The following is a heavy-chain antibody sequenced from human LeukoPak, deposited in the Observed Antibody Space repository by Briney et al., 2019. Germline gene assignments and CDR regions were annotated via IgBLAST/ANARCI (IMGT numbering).Heavy chain of an antibody. V-gene: IGHV4-59*01. CDR1: GGSISSYY. D-gene: IGHD5-18*01. J-gene: IGHJ6*03. CDR3: ATAGYSYGPYYYYYMDA. Sequence: SETLSLTCTVSGGSISSYYWSWIRQPPGKGLEWIGYIYYSGSTNYNPSLKSRVTISVDTSKNQFSLKLSSVTAADTAVYYCATAGYSYGPYYYYYMDAWGKGTTVTVSS. CDR2: IYYSGST.